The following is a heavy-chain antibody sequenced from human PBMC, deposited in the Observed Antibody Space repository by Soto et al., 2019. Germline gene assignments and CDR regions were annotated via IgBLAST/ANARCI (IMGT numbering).Heavy chain of an antibody. J-gene: IGHJ6*02. CDR2: VIPMFGTT. CDR1: ADTFSTYA. Sequence: QVQLVQSGAEVRKPGSSVKVSCKASADTFSTYAISWVRQAPGQGLEWMGGVIPMFGTTNNAQKFQGRVTITADESPGTAYMELSSLRSEATAVYYCARHAGTYYYTDLDVWGHGTTVTVSS. CDR3: ARHAGTYYYTDLDV. D-gene: IGHD3-10*01. V-gene: IGHV1-69*12.